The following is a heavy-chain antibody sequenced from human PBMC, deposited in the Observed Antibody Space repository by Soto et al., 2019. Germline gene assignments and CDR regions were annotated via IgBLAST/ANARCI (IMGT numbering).Heavy chain of an antibody. D-gene: IGHD5-18*01. CDR1: GFTVSSNY. CDR3: ARETLDTAFLH. Sequence: EVQLVESGGGLVQPGGSLRLSCAASGFTVSSNYMSWVRQAPGKGLEWVSVIYSGGSTYYADSVKGRFTISRDNSKNPRYLQMSSLRAEDTAVYYCARETLDTAFLHWGQGTLVTGSS. CDR2: IYSGGST. J-gene: IGHJ4*02. V-gene: IGHV3-66*01.